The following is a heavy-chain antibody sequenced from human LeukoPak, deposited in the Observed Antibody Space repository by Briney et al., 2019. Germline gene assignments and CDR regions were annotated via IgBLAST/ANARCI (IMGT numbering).Heavy chain of an antibody. CDR2: INHSGST. V-gene: IGHV4-34*01. J-gene: IGHJ4*02. Sequence: SETLSLTCAVYGGSFSGYYWSWIRQPPGKGLEWIGEINHSGSTNHNPSLKSRVTISVDTSKNQFSLKLSSVTAADTAVYYCARGDIVATYWGQGTLVTVSS. CDR1: GGSFSGYY. CDR3: ARGDIVATY. D-gene: IGHD5-12*01.